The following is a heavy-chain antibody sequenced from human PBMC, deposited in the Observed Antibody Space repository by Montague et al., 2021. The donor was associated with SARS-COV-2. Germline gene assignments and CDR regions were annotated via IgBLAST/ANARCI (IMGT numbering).Heavy chain of an antibody. CDR1: GGSVSSHDYF. CDR3: ARGSLGDSGWDPYGMDV. J-gene: IGHJ6*02. CDR2: IYYSGST. V-gene: IGHV4-61*08. Sequence: SETLSLTCTVSGGSVSSHDYFWSWIRQPPGKGLEWIGYIYYSGSTNYNPSLKSRVTILIDTSKNQVSLKLSSVTAADTAVYHCARGSLGDSGWDPYGMDVWGQGTTVTVSS. D-gene: IGHD6-19*01.